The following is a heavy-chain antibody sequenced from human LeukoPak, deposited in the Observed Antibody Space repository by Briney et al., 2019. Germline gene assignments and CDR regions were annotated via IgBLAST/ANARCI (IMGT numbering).Heavy chain of an antibody. V-gene: IGHV4-59*01. CDR3: ATGYSSTWYYFDY. CDR1: GDSISSYY. D-gene: IGHD6-13*01. J-gene: IGHJ4*02. CDR2: IYHSGST. Sequence: PSETLSLTCTVSGDSISSYYWSWIRQPPGKGLEWIGYIYHSGSTNHNPSLKSRVTISADTSKDQFSLKLASVTAADTAVNYCATGYSSTWYYFDYWGQGTLVTVSS.